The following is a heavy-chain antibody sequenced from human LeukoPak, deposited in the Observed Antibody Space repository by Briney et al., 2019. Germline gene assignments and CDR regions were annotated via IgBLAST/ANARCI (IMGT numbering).Heavy chain of an antibody. CDR1: GFTFINAW. V-gene: IGHV3-15*01. CDR3: TTDYSSGWFSDY. J-gene: IGHJ4*02. Sequence: PGGSLRLSCAASGFTFINAWMAWVRQAPGKGLEWVGRIKAKAHGGTIEYAAPVKGRFTISRDDSKNTLYLQMNSLKTEDTAMYYCTTDYSSGWFSDYWGQGTLVTVSS. D-gene: IGHD6-19*01. CDR2: IKAKAHGGTI.